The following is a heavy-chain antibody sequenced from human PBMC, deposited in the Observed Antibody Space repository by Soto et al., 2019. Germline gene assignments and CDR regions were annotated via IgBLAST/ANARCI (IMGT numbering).Heavy chain of an antibody. Sequence: SETLSLTCAVYGGSFSGYYWSWIRQPPGKGLEWIGEINHSGSTNYNPSLKSRDKISEDTSKNQFSLKLSSVTAAETAVYYCARGRVDCSGGSCYSNNYDYYMDVWGKGTTVTVSS. D-gene: IGHD2-15*01. CDR3: ARGRVDCSGGSCYSNNYDYYMDV. CDR1: GGSFSGYY. CDR2: INHSGST. V-gene: IGHV4-34*01. J-gene: IGHJ6*03.